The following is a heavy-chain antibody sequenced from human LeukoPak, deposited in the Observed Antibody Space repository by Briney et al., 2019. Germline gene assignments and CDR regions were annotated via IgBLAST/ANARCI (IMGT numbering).Heavy chain of an antibody. J-gene: IGHJ4*02. CDR1: GYSFASYW. CDR3: ARHAGLVEMATIADY. CDR2: IYPGDSDT. Sequence: GGSLKISCKGSGYSFASYWIGWVRQMPGKGLEWMGIIYPGDSDTRYSPSFQGQVTISADKSISTAYLQWSSLKASDTAMYYCARHAGLVEMATIADYWGQGTLVTVSS. D-gene: IGHD5-24*01. V-gene: IGHV5-51*01.